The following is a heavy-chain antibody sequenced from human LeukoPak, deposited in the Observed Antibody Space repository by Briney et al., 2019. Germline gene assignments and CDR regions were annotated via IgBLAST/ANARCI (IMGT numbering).Heavy chain of an antibody. CDR2: IYASDGA. V-gene: IGHV3-53*01. D-gene: IGHD6-19*01. J-gene: IGHJ4*02. CDR3: AKDNRRHYTSGPNPDSLH. CDR1: GFDFSDNF. Sequence: GGSLRLSCVASGFDFSDNFMIWVRQAPGRGLEWISIIYASDGAYHAESVKGRFTAFRDTSKNAIFLQMNNLRVEDTAFYYCAKDNRRHYTSGPNPDSLHWGQGALVTVSS.